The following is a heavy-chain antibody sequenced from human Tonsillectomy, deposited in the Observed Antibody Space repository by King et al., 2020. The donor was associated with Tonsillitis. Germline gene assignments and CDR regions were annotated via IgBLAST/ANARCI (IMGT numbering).Heavy chain of an antibody. CDR1: GYTFTSYY. CDR3: AGGGHDIFTGTAMNYWYFDL. V-gene: IGHV1-46*01. Sequence: VQLVESGAEVKKPGASVKVSCKASGYTFTSYYMHWVRQAPGQGLEWMGIINPSGGSTSYAQKFQGRVTMTRDTSTSTVYMELSSLRSEDTAVYYCAGGGHDIFTGTAMNYWYFDLWGRGTLVTVSS. CDR2: INPSGGST. D-gene: IGHD3-9*01. J-gene: IGHJ2*01.